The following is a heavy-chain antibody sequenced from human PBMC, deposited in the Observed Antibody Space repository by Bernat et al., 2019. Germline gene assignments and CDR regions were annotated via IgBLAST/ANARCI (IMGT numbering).Heavy chain of an antibody. CDR2: IKSKTDGGTT. V-gene: IGHV3-15*07. CDR1: GFTFSNAW. Sequence: EVQLVESGGGLVKPGGSLRLSCAAFGFTFSNAWMNWVRQAPGKGLEWVGRIKSKTDGGTTDYASHVKGRYTISRDDSTNTLYLRMNSLKAEDTAVYYCTTEGSGWYSPWGQGTLVTVSS. CDR3: TTEGSGWYSP. J-gene: IGHJ5*02. D-gene: IGHD6-19*01.